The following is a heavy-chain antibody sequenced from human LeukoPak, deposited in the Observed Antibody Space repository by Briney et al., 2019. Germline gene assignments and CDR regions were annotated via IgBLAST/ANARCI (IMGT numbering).Heavy chain of an antibody. Sequence: PGGSLRLSCAASEFIFSSYSMNWVRQTPGKGLEWVSYISSSSSTIYYAESVKGRFTISRDNSKNTLDLQMNSLRAEDTAVYYCAKDELLLSFEDWGQGTLVTVSS. CDR1: EFIFSSYS. CDR2: ISSSSSTI. J-gene: IGHJ4*02. V-gene: IGHV3-48*01. CDR3: AKDELLLSFED. D-gene: IGHD3-10*01.